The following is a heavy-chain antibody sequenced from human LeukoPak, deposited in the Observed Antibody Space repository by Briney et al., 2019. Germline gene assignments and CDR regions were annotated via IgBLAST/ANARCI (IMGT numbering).Heavy chain of an antibody. Sequence: SQTLSLTCTVSGGSISSGGYYWSWIRQHPGKGLEWIGHIYYSGSTYYNPSLKSRVTISVDTSKNQFSLKLSSVTAADTAVYYCARGHSNYGWVDYWGRGTLVTVSS. CDR3: ARGHSNYGWVDY. D-gene: IGHD4-11*01. J-gene: IGHJ4*02. CDR2: IYYSGST. V-gene: IGHV4-31*03. CDR1: GGSISSGGYY.